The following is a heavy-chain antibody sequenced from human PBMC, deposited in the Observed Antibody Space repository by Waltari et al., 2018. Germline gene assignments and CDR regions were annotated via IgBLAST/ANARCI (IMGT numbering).Heavy chain of an antibody. D-gene: IGHD4-17*01. J-gene: IGHJ3*02. CDR2: INSDGSST. CDR1: GFTFSSYW. CDR3: ASYMTTVPRRAFDI. V-gene: IGHV3-74*01. Sequence: EVQLVESGGGLVQPGGSLRLSCAASGFTFSSYWRHWVRQAPGKGLVWVSRINSDGSSTSYADSVKGRFTISRDNAKNTLYLQMNSLRAEDTAVYYCASYMTTVPRRAFDIWGQGTMVTVSS.